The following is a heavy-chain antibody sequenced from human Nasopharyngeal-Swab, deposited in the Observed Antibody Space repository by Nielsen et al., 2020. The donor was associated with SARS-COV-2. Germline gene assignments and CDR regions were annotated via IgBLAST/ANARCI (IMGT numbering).Heavy chain of an antibody. D-gene: IGHD3-9*01. CDR3: ARGFLQTGFDY. CDR1: GDSVSSNNVG. V-gene: IGHV6-1*01. Sequence: SCAISGDSVSSNNVGWNCIRQSPSRGLEWLGRTYYGSKWYNHYAPSVKSRVTIKPDTSKNQFSLQMDSVTPEDSAVYYCARGFLQTGFDYWGQGTLVTVSS. CDR2: TYYGSKWYN. J-gene: IGHJ4*02.